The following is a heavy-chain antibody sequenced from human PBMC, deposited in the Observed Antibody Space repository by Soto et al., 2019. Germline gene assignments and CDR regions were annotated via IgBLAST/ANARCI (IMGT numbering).Heavy chain of an antibody. D-gene: IGHD6-19*01. V-gene: IGHV3-21*06. CDR1: GFTFTSDS. J-gene: IGHJ4*02. Sequence: PLGYLRLSCEASGFTFTSDSITWVRQAPGKGLEWVSSISSHGRDIFYADSVKGRFTISRDNAKDSLHLQMNSLTGEDSAVYYCARGAALAGKLDLWGQGTLVRVSS. CDR3: ARGAALAGKLDL. CDR2: ISSHGRDI.